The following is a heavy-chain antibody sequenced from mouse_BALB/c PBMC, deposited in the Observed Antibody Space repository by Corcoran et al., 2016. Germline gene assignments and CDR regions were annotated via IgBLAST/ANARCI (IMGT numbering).Heavy chain of an antibody. CDR1: RSTFTNYG. Sequence: QIKLVQSAPELKKPVETVRSSSKASRSTFTNYGMNWVKEAPGKGLKWMGWINTYTGEPTYADDFKGRFAFSLETSASTAYLQINKLKNEDTATYVCARSDGSSWFAYGGQGTLVTVSA. D-gene: IGHD1-1*01. V-gene: IGHV9-3-1*01. CDR3: ARSDGSSWFAY. J-gene: IGHJ3*01. CDR2: INTYTGEP.